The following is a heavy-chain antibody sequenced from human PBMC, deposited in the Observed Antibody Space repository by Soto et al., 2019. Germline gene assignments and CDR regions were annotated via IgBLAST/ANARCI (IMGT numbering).Heavy chain of an antibody. CDR3: ARVGVEMATMRPGYYYGMDD. D-gene: IGHD5-12*01. V-gene: IGHV1-69*01. J-gene: IGHJ6*02. Sequence: QVQLVQSGAEVKKPGSSVKVSCKASGGTFSSYAISWVRQAPGQGLEWMGGIIPIFGTANYAQKFQGRVTIGADESTSTAYMELSSLRSEDTAVYYCARVGVEMATMRPGYYYGMDDWGQGTTVTVSS. CDR1: GGTFSSYA. CDR2: IIPIFGTA.